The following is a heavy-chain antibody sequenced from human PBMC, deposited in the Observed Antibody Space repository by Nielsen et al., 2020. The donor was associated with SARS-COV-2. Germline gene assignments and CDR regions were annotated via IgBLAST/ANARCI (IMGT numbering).Heavy chain of an antibody. Sequence: SETLSLTCAVYGGSFSGYYWSWVRQPPGQGLEWIGYIYYTGSTYYNPALESRLTISIDTSRNQFSLNLRSVTAADTALYFCARDRQGYNYYYGMDVWGQGATVSVSS. V-gene: IGHV4-34*09. CDR2: IYYTGST. J-gene: IGHJ6*02. CDR3: ARDRQGYNYYYGMDV. CDR1: GGSFSGYY.